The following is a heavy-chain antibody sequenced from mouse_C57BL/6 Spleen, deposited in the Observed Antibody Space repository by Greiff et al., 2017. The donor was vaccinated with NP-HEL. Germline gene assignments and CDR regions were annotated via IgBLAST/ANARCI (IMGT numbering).Heavy chain of an antibody. D-gene: IGHD2-1*01. Sequence: QVQLQQSGPELVKPGASVKISCKASGYAFSSSWMNWVKQRPGKGLEWIGRIYPGDGDTNYNGKFKGKATLTAYKSSSTAYMQLSSLTSEDSAVYFWARSGYGNFDVWGTGTTVTVSS. J-gene: IGHJ1*03. CDR3: ARSGYGNFDV. V-gene: IGHV1-82*01. CDR2: IYPGDGDT. CDR1: GYAFSSSW.